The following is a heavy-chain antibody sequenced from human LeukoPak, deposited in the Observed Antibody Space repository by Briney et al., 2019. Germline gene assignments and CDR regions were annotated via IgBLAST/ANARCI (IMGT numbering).Heavy chain of an antibody. V-gene: IGHV1-2*02. D-gene: IGHD3-10*01. CDR2: INSNSGGT. CDR3: ARYSGQLNAFDV. J-gene: IGHJ3*01. CDR1: GYAFTAYY. Sequence: ASVKVSCKASGYAFTAYYIHWLRQAPGQGREWMGWINSNSGGTNYAQKLQRRVTMTRDTSITTAYMELSRLTSDDTAMYYCARYSGQLNAFDVWGQGTVVTVSS.